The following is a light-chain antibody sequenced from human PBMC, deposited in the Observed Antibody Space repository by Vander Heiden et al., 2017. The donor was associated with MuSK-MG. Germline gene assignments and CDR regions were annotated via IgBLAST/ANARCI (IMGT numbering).Light chain of an antibody. CDR2: AAS. J-gene: IGKJ1*01. Sequence: DIQMTKSPSSLSASVGDRVTITCRASQSISSYLNWYQQKPGKAPKLLIYAASSLQSGVPSRFGGSGSGTDFTLTISRLQPEDFATYYCQQSYSTPRTFGQGTKVEIK. CDR3: QQSYSTPRT. CDR1: QSISSY. V-gene: IGKV1-39*01.